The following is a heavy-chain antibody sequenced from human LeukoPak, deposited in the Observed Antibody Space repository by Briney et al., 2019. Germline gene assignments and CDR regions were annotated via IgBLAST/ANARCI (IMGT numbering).Heavy chain of an antibody. J-gene: IGHJ4*02. CDR2: IYYSGST. V-gene: IGHV4-59*01. Sequence: SETLSLTCTVSGGSISSYYWSWIRQPPGRGLEWIGYIYYSGSTNYNPSLKSRVTISVDTSKNQFSLKLSSVDAADTAVYYCARGLMMAVAGRGEFHYWGQGTLVTVSS. D-gene: IGHD6-13*01. CDR3: ARGLMMAVAGRGEFHY. CDR1: GGSISSYY.